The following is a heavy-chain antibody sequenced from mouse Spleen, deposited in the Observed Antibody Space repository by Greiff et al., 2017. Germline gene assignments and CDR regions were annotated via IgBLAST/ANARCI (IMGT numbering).Heavy chain of an antibody. Sequence: VQLQQSGGGLVKPGGSLKLSCAASGFTFSDYGMHWVRQAPEKGLEWVAYISSGSSTIYYADTVKGRFTISRDNAKNTLFLQMTSLRSEDTAMYYCARPLVGAHYAMDYWGQGTSVTVSS. CDR3: ARPLVGAHYAMDY. J-gene: IGHJ4*01. CDR2: ISSGSSTI. CDR1: GFTFSDYG. D-gene: IGHD2-10*02. V-gene: IGHV5-17*01.